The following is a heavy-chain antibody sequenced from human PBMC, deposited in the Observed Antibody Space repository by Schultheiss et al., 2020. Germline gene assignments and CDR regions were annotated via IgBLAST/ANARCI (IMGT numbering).Heavy chain of an antibody. Sequence: SETLSLTCTVSGGSISSYYWSWIRQPPGKGLEWIGYIYYSGSTYYNPSLKSRVTISVDTSKNQFSLKLSSVTAADTAVYYCARLPGGSWYNWFDPWGQGTLVNVYS. V-gene: IGHV4-59*12. D-gene: IGHD6-13*01. CDR1: GGSISSYY. J-gene: IGHJ5*02. CDR3: ARLPGGSWYNWFDP. CDR2: IYYSGST.